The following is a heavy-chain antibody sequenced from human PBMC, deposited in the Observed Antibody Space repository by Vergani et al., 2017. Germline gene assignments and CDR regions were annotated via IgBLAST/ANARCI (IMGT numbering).Heavy chain of an antibody. CDR2: ISWNSKSE. CDR1: GFIFDDYA. Sequence: EVHLVESGGDLVEPGRSLRLSCAASGFIFDDYAMHWVRQVPGKGLEWVSGISWNSKSEAYADSVKGRFAISRDNANNSLYLQINSLRPEDTAQYYCAKDHGGYCTNGNCLFGSWGQGTLVTVSS. J-gene: IGHJ4*02. CDR3: AKDHGGYCTNGNCLFGS. D-gene: IGHD2-8*01. V-gene: IGHV3-9*01.